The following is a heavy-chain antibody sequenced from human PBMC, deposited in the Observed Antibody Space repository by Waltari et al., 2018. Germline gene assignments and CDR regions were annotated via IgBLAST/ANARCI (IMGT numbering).Heavy chain of an antibody. Sequence: PGLVKPSETLSLTCAVSGYSISSGYYWGWIRQPPGKGLEWIGSIYHSGSTYYNPSLKSRVTISVDTSKNQFSLKLSSVTAADTAVYYCARRVGIAAPPTGWGQGTLVTVSS. D-gene: IGHD6-13*01. CDR3: ARRVGIAAPPTG. V-gene: IGHV4-38-2*01. J-gene: IGHJ4*02. CDR1: GYSISSGYY. CDR2: IYHSGST.